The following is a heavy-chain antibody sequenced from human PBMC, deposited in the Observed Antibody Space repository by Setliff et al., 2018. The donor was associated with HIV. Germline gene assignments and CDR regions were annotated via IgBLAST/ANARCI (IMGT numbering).Heavy chain of an antibody. D-gene: IGHD3-10*01. V-gene: IGHV1-46*01. J-gene: IGHJ6*03. CDR2: INPSSGST. Sequence: ASVKVSCKASGYTFTSYYMHWVRQAPGQGLEWMGIINPSSGSTTYAQKFQGRVTMTRDTSTSTVYMELSSLRSEGTAIYYCASDSPTARFEELEDHYYYFMDVWGKGTTVTVSS. CDR3: ASDSPTARFEELEDHYYYFMDV. CDR1: GYTFTSYY.